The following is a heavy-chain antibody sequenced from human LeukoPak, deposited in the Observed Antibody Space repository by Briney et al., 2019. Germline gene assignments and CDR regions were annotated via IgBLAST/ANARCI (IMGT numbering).Heavy chain of an antibody. Sequence: GGSLRLSCAASGFTFSSYAMHWVRQAPGKGLEWAAVISYDGSNKYYADSVKGRFTISRDNSKNTLYLQMNSLRAEDTAVYYCASLPDYYDSSGYYDYFDYWGQGTLVTVSS. CDR3: ASLPDYYDSSGYYDYFDY. CDR2: ISYDGSNK. CDR1: GFTFSSYA. J-gene: IGHJ4*02. V-gene: IGHV3-30*04. D-gene: IGHD3-22*01.